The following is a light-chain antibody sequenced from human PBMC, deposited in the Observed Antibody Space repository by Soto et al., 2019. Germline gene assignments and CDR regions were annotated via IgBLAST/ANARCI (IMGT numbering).Light chain of an antibody. CDR2: GAS. CDR3: QQSYRSPYT. Sequence: IQMTQSPSSLSESVGDSVTVTCRASQSINIYLNWYQQKPGKAPTLLIYGASSLQSGVPSRFTGGGSRTDFTLTISSLQPEDFATYYGQQSYRSPYTFGQGTKLEIK. V-gene: IGKV1-39*01. J-gene: IGKJ2*01. CDR1: QSINIY.